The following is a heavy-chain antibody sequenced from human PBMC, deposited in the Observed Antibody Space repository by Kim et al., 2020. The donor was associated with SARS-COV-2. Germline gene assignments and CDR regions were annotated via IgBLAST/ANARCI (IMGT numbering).Heavy chain of an antibody. D-gene: IGHD3-22*01. CDR1: GFTFSSYE. Sequence: GGSLRLSCAASGFTFSSYEMNWVRQAPGKGLEWVSYISSSGSTIYYADSVKGRFTISRDNAKNSLYLQMNSLRAEDTAVYYCARDYYDSSGYYYFQHWGQGTLVTVSS. CDR3: ARDYYDSSGYYYFQH. V-gene: IGHV3-48*03. CDR2: ISSSGSTI. J-gene: IGHJ1*01.